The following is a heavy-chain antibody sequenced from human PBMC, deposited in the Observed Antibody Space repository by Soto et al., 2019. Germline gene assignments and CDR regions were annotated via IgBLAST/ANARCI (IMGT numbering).Heavy chain of an antibody. Sequence: GGSLRRSCAASGFTFSSYAMHWVRQAPGKGLEWVAVISYDGSNKYYADSVKGRFTISRDNSKNTLYLQMNSLRAEDTAVYYCARDPREYYFDYWGQGTLVTVSS. V-gene: IGHV3-30-3*01. J-gene: IGHJ4*02. CDR1: GFTFSSYA. CDR2: ISYDGSNK. CDR3: ARDPREYYFDY.